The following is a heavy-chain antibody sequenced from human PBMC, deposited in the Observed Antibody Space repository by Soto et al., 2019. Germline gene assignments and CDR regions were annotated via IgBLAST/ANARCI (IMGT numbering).Heavy chain of an antibody. Sequence: QVELVESGGGVVQPGRSLRLSCAASAVTFTGYGMHWVRQAPGKGLEWVAVIRFDGRNIYYADSVKGRFTISRDNARNMLYLQMNTLRAEDTAVYYCARDGVGSTAYFGYFDYWGLGTLVTVSS. CDR2: IRFDGRNI. CDR3: ARDGVGSTAYFGYFDY. J-gene: IGHJ4*02. D-gene: IGHD1-26*01. CDR1: AVTFTGYG. V-gene: IGHV3-33*01.